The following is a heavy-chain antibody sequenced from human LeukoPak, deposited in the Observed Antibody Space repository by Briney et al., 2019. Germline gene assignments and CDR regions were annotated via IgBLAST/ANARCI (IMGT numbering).Heavy chain of an antibody. CDR3: ANGYYYGSGSYYKEAFDI. Sequence: GGSLRLSCAASGFTFSSYDMHWVRQATGKGLEWVSAIGTAGDTYYPGSVKGRFTISRENAKNSLYLQMNSLRAEDTAVYYCANGYYYGSGSYYKEAFDIWGQGTMVTVSS. J-gene: IGHJ3*02. CDR1: GFTFSSYD. V-gene: IGHV3-13*04. D-gene: IGHD3-10*01. CDR2: IGTAGDT.